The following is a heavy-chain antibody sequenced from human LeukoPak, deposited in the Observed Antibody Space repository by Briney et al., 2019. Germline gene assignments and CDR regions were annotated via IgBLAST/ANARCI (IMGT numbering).Heavy chain of an antibody. CDR1: GASVIRGSHS. CDR3: AAQNDNMWGSYLSLVD. Sequence: SETLSLTCTVSGASVIRGSHSWGWVRQAPGKGLEWIVTTFYHTGNIYYNPSLKSRLTVSIETSKNQVSLNLTSMTAADTAVYCCAAQNDNMWGSYLSLVDWGHGTLVAVSS. D-gene: IGHD3-16*02. J-gene: IGHJ4*01. CDR2: TFYHTGNI. V-gene: IGHV4-39*01.